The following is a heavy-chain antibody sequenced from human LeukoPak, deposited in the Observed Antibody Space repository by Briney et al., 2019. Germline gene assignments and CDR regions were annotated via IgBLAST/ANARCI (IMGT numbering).Heavy chain of an antibody. CDR2: IYYSGST. V-gene: IGHV4-31*03. CDR3: ARDPIPYGALDY. J-gene: IGHJ4*02. CDR1: GGSISSGGYY. D-gene: IGHD4-17*01. Sequence: SETLSLTCTVSGGSISSGGYYWRWIRQHPGKGLEWIGYIYYSGSTYYNPSLKSRVTISVDTSKNQFSLKLSSVTAADTAVYYCARDPIPYGALDYWGQGTLVTVSS.